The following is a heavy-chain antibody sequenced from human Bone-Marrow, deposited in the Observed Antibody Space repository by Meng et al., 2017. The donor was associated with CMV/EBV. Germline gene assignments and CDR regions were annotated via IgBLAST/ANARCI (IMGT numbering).Heavy chain of an antibody. Sequence: QGQLVQSGAEVKKPGDSVKVSCKASGYTVTDYYIHWVRQAPGQWLEWMGWINPNDDTNYAQNFQGRVTMTRDMSINTVYMELSRLTSDDTAVYYCARSSGWSRFDYWGLGTLVTVSS. CDR2: INPNDDT. D-gene: IGHD6-19*01. J-gene: IGHJ4*02. V-gene: IGHV1-2*02. CDR3: ARSSGWSRFDY. CDR1: GYTVTDYY.